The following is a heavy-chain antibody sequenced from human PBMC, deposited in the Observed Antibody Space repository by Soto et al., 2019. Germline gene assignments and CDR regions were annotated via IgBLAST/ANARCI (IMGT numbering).Heavy chain of an antibody. V-gene: IGHV4-34*01. D-gene: IGHD3-9*01. CDR1: GGSFSGYY. Sequence: PSETLSLTCAVYGGSFSGYYWSWIRQPPGKGLEWIGEINHSGSTNYNPSLKSRVTISVDTSKNQFSLKLSSVTAADTAVYYCALRYFDWSTLFDYWGQGTLVTVSS. J-gene: IGHJ4*02. CDR3: ALRYFDWSTLFDY. CDR2: INHSGST.